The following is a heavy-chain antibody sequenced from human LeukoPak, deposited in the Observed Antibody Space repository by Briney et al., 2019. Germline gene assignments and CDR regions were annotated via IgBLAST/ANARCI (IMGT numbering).Heavy chain of an antibody. D-gene: IGHD4-17*01. Sequence: GGSLRLSCAASGFTFSSYSMNWVRQAPGKGLEWVSSISSSSSYIYYADSVKGRFTISGDNAKNSLYLQMNSLRAEDTAVYYCARDYGDYNYYYGMDVWGQGTTVTVSS. CDR3: ARDYGDYNYYYGMDV. CDR2: ISSSSSYI. J-gene: IGHJ6*02. CDR1: GFTFSSYS. V-gene: IGHV3-21*01.